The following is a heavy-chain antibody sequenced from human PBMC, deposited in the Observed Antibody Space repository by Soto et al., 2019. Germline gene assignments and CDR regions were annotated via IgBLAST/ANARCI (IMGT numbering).Heavy chain of an antibody. D-gene: IGHD3-3*01. Sequence: GGSLRLSCAASGFTFSSYGMHWVRQAPGKGLEWVAVIWYDGSNKYYADSVKGRFTISRDNSKNTLYLQMNSLRAEDTAVYYCARGTYYDFWSGYYTAYYYYYTDVWGKGTTVTVSS. CDR1: GFTFSSYG. J-gene: IGHJ6*03. CDR3: ARGTYYDFWSGYYTAYYYYYTDV. V-gene: IGHV3-33*01. CDR2: IWYDGSNK.